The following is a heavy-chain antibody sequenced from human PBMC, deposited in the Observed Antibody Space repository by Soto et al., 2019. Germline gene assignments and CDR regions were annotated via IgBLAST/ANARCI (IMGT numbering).Heavy chain of an antibody. CDR3: GKGRYSSGWNYFDY. D-gene: IGHD6-19*01. Sequence: EVQLLESGGGLVQPGGSLRLSCAASGFTFSSYAMSWVRQAPGKGLEWVSTISGGGGTTYYADSVKGRFTISRDNSKNTLYLRMNSLGAEDTAVYYCGKGRYSSGWNYFDYWGQGTLVTVSS. CDR1: GFTFSSYA. V-gene: IGHV3-23*01. J-gene: IGHJ4*02. CDR2: ISGGGGTT.